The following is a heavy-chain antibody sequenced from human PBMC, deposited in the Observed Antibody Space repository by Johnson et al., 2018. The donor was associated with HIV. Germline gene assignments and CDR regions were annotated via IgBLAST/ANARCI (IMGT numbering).Heavy chain of an antibody. V-gene: IGHV3-30*02. Sequence: QVQLVESGGGVERPGGSLRLSCAASGFTFSNYDMHWVRQSPGRWLEEVAFIQYDGKNKYYADSVKGRFTISRDNSKNTLYLQMNSLRAEDTAVYYCASREVGAKSEHAFDIWGQGTMVTVSS. CDR2: IQYDGKNK. D-gene: IGHD1-26*01. J-gene: IGHJ3*02. CDR1: GFTFSNYD. CDR3: ASREVGAKSEHAFDI.